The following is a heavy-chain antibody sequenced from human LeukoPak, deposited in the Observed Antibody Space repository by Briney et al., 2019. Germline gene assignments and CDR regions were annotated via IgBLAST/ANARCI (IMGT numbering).Heavy chain of an antibody. D-gene: IGHD2-2*01. CDR2: IYYSGRT. Sequence: SETLSLTCTVSGGSISSLYWSWIGRPPGTGVDWVGYIYYSGRTNYNPSLTSRVTISVDTSKNQFSPMLSSVTAADTAVYYCATDRVVPAAMTYYYYGMDVWGKGTTVTVSS. CDR1: GGSISSLY. CDR3: ATDRVVPAAMTYYYYGMDV. J-gene: IGHJ6*04. V-gene: IGHV4-59*12.